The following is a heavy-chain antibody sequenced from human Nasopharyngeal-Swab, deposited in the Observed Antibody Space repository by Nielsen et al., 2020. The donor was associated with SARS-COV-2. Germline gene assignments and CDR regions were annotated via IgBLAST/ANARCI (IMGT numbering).Heavy chain of an antibody. V-gene: IGHV4-30-4*01. CDR3: ARDAAGYCSSTSCYAGTGMDV. Sequence: RQAPGKGLEWIGNIYYSGSTYYNPSLKSRVTISVDASKNQFSLKLSSVTAADTAVYYCARDAAGYCSSTSCYAGTGMDVWGQGTTVTVSS. J-gene: IGHJ6*02. D-gene: IGHD2-2*01. CDR2: IYYSGST.